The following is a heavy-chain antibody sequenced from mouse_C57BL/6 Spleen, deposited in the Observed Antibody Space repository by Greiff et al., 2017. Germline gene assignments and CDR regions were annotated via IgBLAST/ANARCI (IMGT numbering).Heavy chain of an antibody. CDR2: IYPGSGST. CDR1: CYTFTSYW. V-gene: IGHV1-55*01. CDR3: AREGDYYYGRGAMDY. D-gene: IGHD1-1*01. J-gene: IGHJ4*01. Sequence: QVQLQQPGAELVKPGASVKMSCKASCYTFTSYWITWVKQRPGQGLEWIGDIYPGSGSTNYNEKFKSKATLTVDTSSSTAYMQLSSLTSEDSAVYYCAREGDYYYGRGAMDYWGQGTSVTVSS.